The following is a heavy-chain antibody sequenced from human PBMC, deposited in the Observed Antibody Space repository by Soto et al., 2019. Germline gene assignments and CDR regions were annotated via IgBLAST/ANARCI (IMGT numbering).Heavy chain of an antibody. D-gene: IGHD3-10*01. V-gene: IGHV3-23*01. CDR2: ITDTGGDT. J-gene: IGHJ4*02. CDR1: VITFGSRA. CDR3: ARGSTDSYPGSRIFDF. Sequence: GSLRLSGVASVITFGSRAMSWVREAPGEGLEWVPTITDTGGDTKYSDSVRGRFTMSRDNSKKTLYLQMNNLRVEDSALYYCARGSTDSYPGSRIFDFWGRGTLVTVSS.